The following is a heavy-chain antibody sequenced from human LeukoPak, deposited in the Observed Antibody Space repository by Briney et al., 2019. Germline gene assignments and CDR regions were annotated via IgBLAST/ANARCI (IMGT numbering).Heavy chain of an antibody. Sequence: ASVKVSCKASGYTFTGHYMHWIRQARGQGLEWMGWIHPNSGATHYNQKLQGRVTMTSDTSIDTVYMELTSLTYDDTAVYYCARDDDWGPDYWGQGTLVTVSS. D-gene: IGHD3-9*01. CDR1: GYTFTGHY. CDR3: ARDDDWGPDY. V-gene: IGHV1-2*02. CDR2: IHPNSGAT. J-gene: IGHJ4*02.